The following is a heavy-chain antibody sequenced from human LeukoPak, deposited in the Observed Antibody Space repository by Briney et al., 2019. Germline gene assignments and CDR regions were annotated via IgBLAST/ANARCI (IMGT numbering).Heavy chain of an antibody. V-gene: IGHV1-69*04. CDR3: ARDDSSGYLGY. CDR1: GCTFSSYA. J-gene: IGHJ4*02. Sequence: SVKVSCKASGCTFSSYAISWVRQAPGQGLEWMGRIIPILGIANYAQKFQGRVTITADKSTSTAYMELSSLRSEDTAVYYCARDDSSGYLGYWGQGTLVTVSS. CDR2: IIPILGIA. D-gene: IGHD3-22*01.